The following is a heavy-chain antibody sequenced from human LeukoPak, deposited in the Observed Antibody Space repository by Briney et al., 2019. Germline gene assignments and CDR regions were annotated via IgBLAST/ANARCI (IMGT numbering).Heavy chain of an antibody. CDR3: ARGRDGARRGLYCSGGSCKRYYYYGMDV. J-gene: IGHJ6*02. CDR1: GGSSSGYY. Sequence: SETLSLTCAVYGGSSSGYYWSWIRQPPGKGLEWIGEINHSGSTNYNPSLKSRVTISVDTSKNQFSLKLSSVTAADTAVYYCARGRDGARRGLYCSGGSCKRYYYYGMDVWGQGTTVTVSS. D-gene: IGHD2-15*01. V-gene: IGHV4-34*01. CDR2: INHSGST.